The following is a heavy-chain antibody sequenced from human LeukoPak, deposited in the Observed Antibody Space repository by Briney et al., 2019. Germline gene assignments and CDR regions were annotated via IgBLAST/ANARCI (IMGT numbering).Heavy chain of an antibody. CDR3: ARAYYDSSGYSFDY. V-gene: IGHV3-48*03. Sequence: YISSSGSTIYYADSVKGRFTISRDNAKNSLYLQMNSLRAEDTAVYYCARAYYDSSGYSFDYWGQGTLVTVSS. CDR2: ISSSGSTI. D-gene: IGHD3-22*01. J-gene: IGHJ4*02.